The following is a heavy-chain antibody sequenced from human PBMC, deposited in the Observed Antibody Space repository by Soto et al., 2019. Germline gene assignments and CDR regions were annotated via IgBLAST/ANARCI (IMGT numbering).Heavy chain of an antibody. V-gene: IGHV4-39*01. CDR1: GGSISSSSYF. Sequence: QLQLQESGPGLVKPSETLSLTCTVSGGSISSSSYFWGWIRQPPGKGLEWIGSIYYSGSTYYNPSLTSRATVSVDTSKSPFSLHLSSVPAADTAVYYCARHPGSGLSYFDYWGQGTLVTVSS. CDR2: IYYSGST. D-gene: IGHD2-8*02. CDR3: ARHPGSGLSYFDY. J-gene: IGHJ4*02.